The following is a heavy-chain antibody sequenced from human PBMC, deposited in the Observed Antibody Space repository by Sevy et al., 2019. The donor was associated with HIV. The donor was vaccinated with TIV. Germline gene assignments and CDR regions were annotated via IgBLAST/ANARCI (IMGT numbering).Heavy chain of an antibody. D-gene: IGHD4-4*01. CDR2: FYYSGDT. CDR3: ARERYDSNWYGLASGNDALDV. J-gene: IGHJ3*01. CDR1: GGSISSYY. V-gene: IGHV4-59*01. Sequence: LSLTCTVSGGSISSYYWSWIRQPPGKGLEWIGYFYYSGDTDYNSSLKNRVTISVDKSKNQLSLRLSSVTAADTAVYYCARERYDSNWYGLASGNDALDVWGQGTLVTVSS.